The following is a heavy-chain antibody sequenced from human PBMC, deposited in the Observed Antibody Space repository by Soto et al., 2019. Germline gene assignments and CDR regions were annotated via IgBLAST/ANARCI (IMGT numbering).Heavy chain of an antibody. V-gene: IGHV1-18*01. CDR3: ARNLHNRSGYYGY. CDR2: ISVYNSNT. D-gene: IGHD3-22*01. Sequence: QVQLVQSGAEVKKPGASVKVSCKASGYTFTSYCISWVRQSPGQVLEWMGRISVYNSNTNYAQKLQGRVTMTTDTSTSTAYLELRSLRSDDTAVYYCARNLHNRSGYYGYWGQGTLVSVSS. CDR1: GYTFTSYC. J-gene: IGHJ4*02.